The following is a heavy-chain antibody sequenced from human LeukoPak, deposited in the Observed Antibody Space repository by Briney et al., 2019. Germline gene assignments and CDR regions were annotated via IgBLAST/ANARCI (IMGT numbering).Heavy chain of an antibody. Sequence: SETLSLTCAVSGGSISSSNWWSWVRQPPGKGLEWIGEIYHSGSTNYNPSLKSRVTISVDTSKNQFSLKLSSVTAADTAVYYCARDSTSGWDYWYFDLWGRGTLVTVSS. CDR2: IYHSGST. J-gene: IGHJ2*01. V-gene: IGHV4-4*02. CDR3: ARDSTSGWDYWYFDL. CDR1: GGSISSSNW. D-gene: IGHD6-19*01.